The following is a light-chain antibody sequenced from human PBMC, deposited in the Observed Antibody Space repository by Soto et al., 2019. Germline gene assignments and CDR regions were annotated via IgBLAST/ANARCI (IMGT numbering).Light chain of an antibody. Sequence: EIVLTQSPGTLSLSPGERATLSCRASQSVSSSYLAWYQQKPGQAPRLLIYGASSRATGIPDRFSGSGSGPDFTLTISRLEPEDFAVYYCQQYGSSPGWTFGQGTKVEIK. J-gene: IGKJ1*01. CDR1: QSVSSSY. V-gene: IGKV3-20*01. CDR3: QQYGSSPGWT. CDR2: GAS.